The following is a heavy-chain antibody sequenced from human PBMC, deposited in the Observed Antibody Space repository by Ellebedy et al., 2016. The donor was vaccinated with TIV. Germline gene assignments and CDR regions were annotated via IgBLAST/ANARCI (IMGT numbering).Heavy chain of an antibody. CDR1: GFTFSIFA. CDR3: AKRDSSGYYYACLFDY. Sequence: GGSLRLSCAASGFTFSIFAMSWVRQAPGKGLEWVSTISASGESTYYADSVTGRFTISRDNAKNTLYLQMNSLRAEDTAVYYCAKRDSSGYYYACLFDYWGQGTLVTVSS. D-gene: IGHD3-22*01. J-gene: IGHJ4*02. V-gene: IGHV3-23*01. CDR2: ISASGEST.